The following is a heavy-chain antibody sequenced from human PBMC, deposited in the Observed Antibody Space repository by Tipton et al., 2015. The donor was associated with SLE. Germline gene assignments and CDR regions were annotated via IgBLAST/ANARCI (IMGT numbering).Heavy chain of an antibody. D-gene: IGHD6-19*01. CDR2: INHSGST. Sequence: TLSLTCAVYGGSFSGYYWSWIRQPPGKGLEWIGEINHSGSTNYNPSLKSRVTISVDTSKNQFSLKLSSVTAADTAVYYCAGLGGIAGADLDPWGQGTLVTVSS. CDR3: AGLGGIAGADLDP. CDR1: GGSFSGYY. V-gene: IGHV4-34*01. J-gene: IGHJ5*02.